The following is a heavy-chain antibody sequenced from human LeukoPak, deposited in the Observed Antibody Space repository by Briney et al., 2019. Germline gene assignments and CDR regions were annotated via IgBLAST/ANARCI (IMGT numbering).Heavy chain of an antibody. CDR2: IYHSGST. CDR1: GYSISSGYY. Sequence: KPSETLSLTCTVSGYSISSGYYWGWIRQPPGKGLEWTGSIYHSGSTYYNPSLKSRVTISVDTSKNQFSLKLSSVTAADTAVYYCARQGIVVVITTSGWYFDLWGRGTLVTVSS. CDR3: ARQGIVVVITTSGWYFDL. D-gene: IGHD3-22*01. J-gene: IGHJ2*01. V-gene: IGHV4-38-2*02.